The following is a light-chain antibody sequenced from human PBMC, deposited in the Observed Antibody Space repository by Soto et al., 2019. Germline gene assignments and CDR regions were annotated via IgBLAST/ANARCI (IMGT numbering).Light chain of an antibody. CDR3: CSYTGTCSLAL. V-gene: IGLV2-14*01. CDR2: AVN. Sequence: QSALTQPASVSGSPGQSITISCTGTSSDVGGYNYVSWYQQHPGKAPTLLVYAVNKRPSWVSNRFSCSKSGNTASLTISGLQTEDEADYYCCSYTGTCSLALFVGGTKLTVL. CDR1: SSDVGGYNY. J-gene: IGLJ2*01.